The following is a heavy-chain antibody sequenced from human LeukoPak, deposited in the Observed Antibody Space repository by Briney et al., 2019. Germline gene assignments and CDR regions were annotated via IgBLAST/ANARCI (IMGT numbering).Heavy chain of an antibody. CDR2: IYTGGNT. D-gene: IGHD2/OR15-2a*01. CDR3: ASISDLWYYFAP. CDR1: GFSVSSND. Sequence: GGSLRLSCPASGFSVSSNDMVWVRQAPGKGLEWVSLIYTGGNTYYADSVKGRFTLSRDNSKNTVYLQMNSLRVEDTAMYYCASISDLWYYFAPWGERTLVTVSS. V-gene: IGHV3-66*01. J-gene: IGHJ5*02.